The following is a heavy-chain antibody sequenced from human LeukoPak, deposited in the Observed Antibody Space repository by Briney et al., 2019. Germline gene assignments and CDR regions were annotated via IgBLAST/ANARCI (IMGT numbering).Heavy chain of an antibody. J-gene: IGHJ4*02. V-gene: IGHV1-46*01. CDR1: GYTFTSNY. CDR2: INPSGGGT. D-gene: IGHD5-12*01. CDR3: ARDGYSREGY. Sequence: ASVKVSCKTSGYTFTSNYMHWVRQAPRQGLEWMGTINPSGGGTTYAQKFQGRVTMTRDTSTSTVYMELSSLRSDDTAVYYCARDGYSREGYWGQGTLVTVSS.